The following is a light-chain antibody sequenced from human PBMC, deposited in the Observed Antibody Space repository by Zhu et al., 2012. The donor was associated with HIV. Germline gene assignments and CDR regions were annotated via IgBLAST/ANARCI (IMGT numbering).Light chain of an antibody. CDR1: HSVSST. J-gene: IGKJ4*01. CDR2: GAF. V-gene: IGKV3-15*01. CDR3: QQSSNWPPGLT. Sequence: EIVMTQSPATLSVSPGETATLSCRASHSVSSTLAWYQQKPGQAPRLLIYGAFTRATGIPARFSGRGSGTEFTLTISSLEPEDFAVYYCQQSSNWPPGLTFGGGTKVEIK.